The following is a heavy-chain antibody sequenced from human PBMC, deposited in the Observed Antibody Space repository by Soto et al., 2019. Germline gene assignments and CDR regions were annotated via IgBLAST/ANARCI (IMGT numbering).Heavy chain of an antibody. J-gene: IGHJ4*02. CDR3: ARAPYPAFDC. Sequence: GGALRLSCAASGFTFSTYWMHWVRQAPGKGLVWVSRINSDGSTTSYADSVKGRFTISRDNAKNTLYLQMSSLRAEDTAVYYCARAPYPAFDCWGRGTLVTVSS. V-gene: IGHV3-74*01. CDR1: GFTFSTYW. CDR2: INSDGSTT.